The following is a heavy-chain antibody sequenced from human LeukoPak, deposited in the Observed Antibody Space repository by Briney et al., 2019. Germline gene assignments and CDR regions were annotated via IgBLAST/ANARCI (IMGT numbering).Heavy chain of an antibody. CDR1: GFTFTSYS. J-gene: IGHJ6*02. D-gene: IGHD3-10*01. Sequence: GGSLRLSCAASGFTFTSYSMTWVRQAPGKGLEWVSAISASGGNTYSADSVEGRFTISRDNSKNTVYLQMNSLTAEDTAVHYCAKDREVRGYYGLDVWGQGTTVTVSS. V-gene: IGHV3-23*01. CDR2: ISASGGNT. CDR3: AKDREVRGYYGLDV.